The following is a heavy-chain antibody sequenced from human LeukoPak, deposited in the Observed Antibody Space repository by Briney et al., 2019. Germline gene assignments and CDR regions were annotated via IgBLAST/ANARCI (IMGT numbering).Heavy chain of an antibody. V-gene: IGHV3-23*01. CDR2: FSGSGGDT. D-gene: IGHD3-22*01. Sequence: QPGRSLRLSCAASGFTFSSYAMSWVRQAPGKGLEWVSAFSGSGGDTYYADSVKGRFTISRDNSKNTLYLQMNSLRAEDTAVYYCARVQTRKGSGYYYYRGDAFDIRGQGTMVTVSS. CDR3: ARVQTRKGSGYYYYRGDAFDI. CDR1: GFTFSSYA. J-gene: IGHJ3*02.